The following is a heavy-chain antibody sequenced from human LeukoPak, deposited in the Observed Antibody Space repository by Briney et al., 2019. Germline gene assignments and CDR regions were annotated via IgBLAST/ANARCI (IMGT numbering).Heavy chain of an antibody. CDR1: GGSISSSCYY. J-gene: IGHJ4*02. V-gene: IGHV4-39*01. D-gene: IGHD3-3*01. Sequence: SETLSLTCTVSGGSISSSCYYWGWIRQPPGKGLEWIGSIYYSGSIYYNPSLKSRVTISVDTSKNQFSLKLSSVTAANTAVYYCASLRERSYYARGFDYWGQGTLVTVSS. CDR2: IYYSGSI. CDR3: ASLRERSYYARGFDY.